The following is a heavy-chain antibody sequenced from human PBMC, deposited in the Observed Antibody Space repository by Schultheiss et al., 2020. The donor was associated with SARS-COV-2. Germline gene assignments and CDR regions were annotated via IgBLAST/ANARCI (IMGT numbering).Heavy chain of an antibody. CDR3: ARGQQMRPLINWFDP. J-gene: IGHJ5*02. Sequence: ASVKVSCKASGYTFTSYYMHWVRQAPGQGLEWMGIINPSGGSTSFAQKFQGRVTMTRDTSTSTVYMELSSLRSEDTAVYYCARGQQMRPLINWFDPWGQGTLVTVSS. CDR2: INPSGGST. V-gene: IGHV1-46*01. D-gene: IGHD6-13*01. CDR1: GYTFTSYY.